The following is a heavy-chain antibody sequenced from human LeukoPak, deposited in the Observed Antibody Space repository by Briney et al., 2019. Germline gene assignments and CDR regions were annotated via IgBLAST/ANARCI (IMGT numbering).Heavy chain of an antibody. CDR1: GFTFSSYS. Sequence: PGGSLRLSCAASGFTFSSYSMNWVRQAPGKGLEWVSGITDNSDYLYYADSMEGRFTISRDNSKNTLYLLMNSLRAEDTAVYYCAREHMSSPFDYWGQGTLVTVSS. J-gene: IGHJ4*02. CDR2: ITDNSDYL. D-gene: IGHD2-21*01. CDR3: AREHMSSPFDY. V-gene: IGHV3-21*01.